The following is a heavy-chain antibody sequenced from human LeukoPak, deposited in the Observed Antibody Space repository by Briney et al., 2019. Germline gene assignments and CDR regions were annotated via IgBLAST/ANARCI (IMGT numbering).Heavy chain of an antibody. CDR3: ARGDTAMVQTSFGY. Sequence: ASVKVSCKSSGYTFNTYGITWVRQAPGQGLEWMGWISGYNVNTNYAQKFQGRVTMTSDTSTSTAYMELRSLRSGDTAVYYCARGDTAMVQTSFGYWGQGTLVTVSS. D-gene: IGHD5-18*01. CDR1: GYTFNTYG. CDR2: ISGYNVNT. J-gene: IGHJ4*02. V-gene: IGHV1-18*01.